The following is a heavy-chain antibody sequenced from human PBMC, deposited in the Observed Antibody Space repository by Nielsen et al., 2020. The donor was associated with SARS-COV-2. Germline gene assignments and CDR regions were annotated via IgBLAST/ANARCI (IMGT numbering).Heavy chain of an antibody. Sequence: VKVSCKASGYTFTSYDINWVRQATGQGLEWMGWMNPNSGNTGYAQKFQGRVTISVDTSKNQFSLKLSSVTAADTAVYYCARAAGWGWLQAIPPEFDYWGQGTLVTVSS. D-gene: IGHD5-24*01. V-gene: IGHV1-8*01. CDR2: MNPNSGNT. CDR1: GYTFTSYD. CDR3: ARAAGWGWLQAIPPEFDY. J-gene: IGHJ4*02.